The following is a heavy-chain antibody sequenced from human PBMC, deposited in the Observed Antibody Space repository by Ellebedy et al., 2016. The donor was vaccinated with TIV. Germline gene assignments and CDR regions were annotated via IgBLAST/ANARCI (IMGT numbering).Heavy chain of an antibody. CDR2: IYTDVTTT. CDR1: GFTFSTYW. V-gene: IGHV3-74*01. CDR3: AKGPPKLLDL. J-gene: IGHJ3*01. D-gene: IGHD6-6*01. Sequence: GESLKISXAASGFTFSTYWMHWVRQAPGKGLVWVSRIYTDVTTTSYAEFVKGRFIISRDNAKNTVYLQMNSLRAEDTAVYYCAKGPPKLLDLWGQGTMVTVSS.